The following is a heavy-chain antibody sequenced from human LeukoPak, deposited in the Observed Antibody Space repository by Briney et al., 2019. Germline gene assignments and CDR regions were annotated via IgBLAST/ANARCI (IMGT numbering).Heavy chain of an antibody. D-gene: IGHD1-26*01. CDR3: ARLSGSYRDDAFDI. CDR2: LNSDGSST. CDR1: GFTFSSYW. V-gene: IGHV3-74*01. J-gene: IGHJ3*02. Sequence: GGSLRLSCAASGFTFSSYWMHWVRQAPGKGLVWVSRLNSDGSSTTYADSEKGRFTISRDNAKNTLYLQMNSLRAEDTAVYYCARLSGSYRDDAFDIWGQGTMVTVSS.